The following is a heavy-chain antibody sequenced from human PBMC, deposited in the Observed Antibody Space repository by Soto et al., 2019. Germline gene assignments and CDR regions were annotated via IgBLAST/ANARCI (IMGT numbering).Heavy chain of an antibody. D-gene: IGHD3-3*01. CDR3: ARCVKRNTISGVVINPRVIYYGMGV. J-gene: IGHJ6*02. V-gene: IGHV4-34*01. CDR2: INHSGST. Sequence: SETLSLTCAVYGGSFSGYYWSWIRQPPGKGLEWIGEINHSGSTNYNPSLKSRGTVSVYTSKNQFSLKLSSVTADDRAVYYCARCVKRNTISGVVINPRVIYYGMGVWGQGTTVT. CDR1: GGSFSGYY.